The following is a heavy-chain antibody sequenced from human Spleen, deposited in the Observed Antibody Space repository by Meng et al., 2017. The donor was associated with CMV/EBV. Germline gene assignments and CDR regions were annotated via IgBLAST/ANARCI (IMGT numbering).Heavy chain of an antibody. CDR3: ARGYCSSTSCLDYFDY. Sequence: ASVKVSCKASGYTFTGYYMHWVRQAPGQGLDWMGRISPNTGGTNSAQKFQGRVTMTRDTSISTAYMELTGLRSDDTAIYYCARGYCSSTSCLDYFDYWGQGALVTVSS. CDR1: GYTFTGYY. CDR2: ISPNTGGT. J-gene: IGHJ4*02. V-gene: IGHV1-2*02. D-gene: IGHD2-2*01.